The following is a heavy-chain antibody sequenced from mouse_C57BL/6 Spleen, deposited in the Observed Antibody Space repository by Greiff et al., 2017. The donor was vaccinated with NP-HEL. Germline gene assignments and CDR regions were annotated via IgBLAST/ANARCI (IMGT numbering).Heavy chain of an antibody. CDR1: GYAFSSYW. Sequence: QVQLQQSGAELVKPGASVKISCKASGYAFSSYWMNWVKQRPGKGLEWIGQIYPGDGDTNSNGKFKGKATLTADKSSSTAYMQLSSLTSEDSAVYFCTRAGPAYAMDYWGQGTSVTVSS. CDR3: TRAGPAYAMDY. V-gene: IGHV1-80*01. CDR2: IYPGDGDT. J-gene: IGHJ4*01.